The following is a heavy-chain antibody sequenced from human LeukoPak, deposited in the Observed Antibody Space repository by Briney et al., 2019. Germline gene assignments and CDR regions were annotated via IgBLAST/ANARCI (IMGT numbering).Heavy chain of an antibody. V-gene: IGHV1-2*02. Sequence: ASVKVSCKASGYTFTGYYMHWVRQAPGQGLEWMGWMNPTSGGTNYAQKFQGRVTITRDTSISTAYMELSRLRSDDTAVYYCARALYYYGSVSYYYYMDVWGKGTTVTISS. J-gene: IGHJ6*03. CDR2: MNPTSGGT. D-gene: IGHD3-10*01. CDR3: ARALYYYGSVSYYYYMDV. CDR1: GYTFTGYY.